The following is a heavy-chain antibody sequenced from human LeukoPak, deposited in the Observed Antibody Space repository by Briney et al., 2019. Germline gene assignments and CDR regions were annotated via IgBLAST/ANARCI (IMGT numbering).Heavy chain of an antibody. CDR2: TNYSGST. Sequence: PSETLSLTCTVSGGSISSYYWSWIRQPPGKGLEWIGNTNYSGSTNYNPSLKSRVTISVDTSKNQFSLKLSSVTAADTAVYYCARSGAVIAPLIYFQHWGQGTLVTVSS. V-gene: IGHV4-59*08. J-gene: IGHJ1*01. D-gene: IGHD2-21*01. CDR3: ARSGAVIAPLIYFQH. CDR1: GGSISSYY.